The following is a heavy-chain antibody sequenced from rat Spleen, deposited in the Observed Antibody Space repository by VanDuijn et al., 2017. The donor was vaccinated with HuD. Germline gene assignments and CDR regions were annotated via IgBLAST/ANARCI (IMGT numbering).Heavy chain of an antibody. CDR2: INTVGST. Sequence: VQLQESGPGLVKPSQSLSLTCSVTAYSITSSYRWNWIRKFPGNKLEWMGYINTVGSTKYNPLLKSQVSITRDTSKNQFFLQLNSVTTEDTATYYCARRTGQVYNNYFDYWGQGVMVTVSS. J-gene: IGHJ2*01. D-gene: IGHD1-10*01. CDR3: ARRTGQVYNNYFDY. V-gene: IGHV3-3*01. CDR1: AYSITSSYR.